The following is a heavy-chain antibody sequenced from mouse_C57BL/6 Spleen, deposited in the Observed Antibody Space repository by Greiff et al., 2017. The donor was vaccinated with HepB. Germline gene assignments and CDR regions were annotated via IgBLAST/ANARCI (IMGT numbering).Heavy chain of an antibody. CDR2: ISYSGST. CDR1: GYSITSGYG. Sequence: DVQLQESGPGLVKPSQSLSLACTVTGYSITSGYGWNWIRQFPGNKLEWMGYISYSGSTNYNPSLKSRISITRDTSKNQFFLQLNSVTTEDTATYYCARTARIKYWGQGTTLTVSS. J-gene: IGHJ2*01. CDR3: ARTARIKY. D-gene: IGHD1-2*01. V-gene: IGHV3-2*02.